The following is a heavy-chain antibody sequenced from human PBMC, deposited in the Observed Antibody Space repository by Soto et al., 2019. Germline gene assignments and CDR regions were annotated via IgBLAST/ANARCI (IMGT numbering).Heavy chain of an antibody. CDR2: IYTSGST. J-gene: IGHJ6*02. D-gene: IGHD3-22*01. CDR1: GASILRYY. Sequence: PETLSLTRTVSGASILRYYWSWIRQPAGKGLEWIGRIYTSGSTNYNPSLKSRVTMSVDTSKNQFSLKLSSVTAADTAVYYCARDHPNYYDSSGYPNYYYYGMDVWGQGTTVTVSS. V-gene: IGHV4-4*07. CDR3: ARDHPNYYDSSGYPNYYYYGMDV.